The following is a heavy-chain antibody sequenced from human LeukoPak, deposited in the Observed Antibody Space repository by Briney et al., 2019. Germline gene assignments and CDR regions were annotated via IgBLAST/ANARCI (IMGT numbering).Heavy chain of an antibody. V-gene: IGHV4-39*01. CDR1: GDSISTSNSY. Sequence: PSETLSLTCTVSGDSISTSNSYWGWIRQPPGKGLEWIGEINHSGSTNYNPSLKSRVTISVDTSKNQFSLKLSSVTAADTAVYYCARHVIQLGRWLQLLGDWFDPWGQGTLVTVSS. CDR2: INHSGST. CDR3: ARHVIQLGRWLQLLGDWFDP. D-gene: IGHD5-24*01. J-gene: IGHJ5*02.